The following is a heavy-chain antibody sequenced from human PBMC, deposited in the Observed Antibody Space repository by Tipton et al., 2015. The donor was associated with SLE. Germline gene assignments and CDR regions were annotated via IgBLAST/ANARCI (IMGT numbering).Heavy chain of an antibody. J-gene: IGHJ4*02. Sequence: TLSLTCTVSGGSISSSSYYWGWIRQPPGKGLEWIGSIYYSGSTYYNPPLKSRVTISVDTSKNQFSLKLSSVTAADTAVYYCASSFDYWGQGTLVTVSS. V-gene: IGHV4-39*01. CDR3: ASSFDY. CDR2: IYYSGST. CDR1: GGSISSSSYY.